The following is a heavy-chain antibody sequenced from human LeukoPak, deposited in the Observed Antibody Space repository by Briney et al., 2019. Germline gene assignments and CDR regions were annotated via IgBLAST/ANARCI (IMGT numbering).Heavy chain of an antibody. CDR1: GFTLHDYA. Sequence: WGSLRLSCAASGFTLHDYAMHWVRQAPAKGLDWVSLISGDGGSTYYADSVKGRFTISRDNSKTSLYLQMNSLRTEDTALYDCARDIGTAVAGTLAYWGQGKLVIVSA. V-gene: IGHV3-43*02. CDR2: ISGDGGST. J-gene: IGHJ4*02. D-gene: IGHD6-19*01. CDR3: ARDIGTAVAGTLAY.